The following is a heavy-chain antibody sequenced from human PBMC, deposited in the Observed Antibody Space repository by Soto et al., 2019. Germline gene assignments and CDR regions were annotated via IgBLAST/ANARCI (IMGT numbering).Heavy chain of an antibody. D-gene: IGHD6-13*01. CDR1: GGTFSSYA. Sequence: SVKVSCKASGGTFSSYAISWVRQAPGQGLEWMGGIIPIFGTANYAQKFQGRVTITADESTSTAYMELSSLRSEDTAVYYCARGSGYRSRWSTFYYWGPATVVTVSS. CDR2: IIPIFGTA. V-gene: IGHV1-69*13. CDR3: ARGSGYRSRWSTFYY. J-gene: IGHJ4*02.